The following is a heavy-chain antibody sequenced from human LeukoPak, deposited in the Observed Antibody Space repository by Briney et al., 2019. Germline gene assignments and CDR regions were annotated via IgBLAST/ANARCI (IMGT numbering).Heavy chain of an antibody. J-gene: IGHJ5*02. CDR2: ISAYNGNT. CDR3: ARGTERFDP. Sequence: ASVKVSCKASGYTFTSYGISWVRQAPGQGLEWMGWISAYNGNTNYAQKFQGRVTITADESTSTAYMELSSLRSEDTAVYYCARGTERFDPWGQGTLVTVSS. D-gene: IGHD2-2*01. CDR1: GYTFTSYG. V-gene: IGHV1-18*01.